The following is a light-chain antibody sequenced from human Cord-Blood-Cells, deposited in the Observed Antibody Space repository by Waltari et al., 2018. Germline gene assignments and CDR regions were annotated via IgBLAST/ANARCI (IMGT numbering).Light chain of an antibody. CDR3: CSYAGSSIVV. CDR2: EGS. J-gene: IGLJ2*01. Sequence: QSALTQPASVSGSPGQSITISCTGTSSDVGSYNLVSWYQQHPGKAPKLMIYEGSKRPSGVFIRFAGSKSGNTASLTISGLQAEDESDYYCCSYAGSSIVVFGGGTKLTIL. CDR1: SSDVGSYNL. V-gene: IGLV2-23*01.